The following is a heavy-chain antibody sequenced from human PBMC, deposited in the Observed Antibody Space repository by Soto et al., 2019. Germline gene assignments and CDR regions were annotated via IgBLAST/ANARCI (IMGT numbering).Heavy chain of an antibody. CDR1: GFSLSTSGVG. Sequence: QITLKESGPTLVKPTQTLTLTCTFSGFSLSTSGVGVGWIRQPPGKALEWLALIYWDDDKRYSPSLKSRLTITKDTSKNQVVLTMTNMDPVDTATYYCAHAWGQQLVPWFDPWGQGTLVTVSS. J-gene: IGHJ5*02. V-gene: IGHV2-5*02. CDR2: IYWDDDK. D-gene: IGHD6-13*01. CDR3: AHAWGQQLVPWFDP.